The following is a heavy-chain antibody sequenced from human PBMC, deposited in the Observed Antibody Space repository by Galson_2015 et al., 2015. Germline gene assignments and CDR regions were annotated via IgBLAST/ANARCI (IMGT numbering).Heavy chain of an antibody. D-gene: IGHD5-18*01. CDR2: INPSGGST. CDR3: ARDLSPVDTAMVTGPDY. CDR1: GYTFTSYY. J-gene: IGHJ4*02. Sequence: SVKVSCKASGYTFTSYYMHWVRQAPGQGLEWMGIINPSGGSTSYAQKFQGRVTMTRDTSTSTVYMELSSLRSEDTAVYYCARDLSPVDTAMVTGPDYWGQGTLVTVSS. V-gene: IGHV1-46*01.